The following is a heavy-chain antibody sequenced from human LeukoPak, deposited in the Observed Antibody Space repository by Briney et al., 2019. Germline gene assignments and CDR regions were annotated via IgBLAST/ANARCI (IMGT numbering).Heavy chain of an antibody. Sequence: GGSLRLSCATSGFTFSSYSMDWVRQAPGKGLEWVSSISYSTYVYYADSVKGRFTISRDNTKDSLYLQMNSLRVEDTAVYYCARLSGDGVWGQGTLVTVSS. CDR2: ISYSTYV. J-gene: IGHJ4*02. D-gene: IGHD7-27*01. CDR3: ARLSGDGV. CDR1: GFTFSSYS. V-gene: IGHV3-21*01.